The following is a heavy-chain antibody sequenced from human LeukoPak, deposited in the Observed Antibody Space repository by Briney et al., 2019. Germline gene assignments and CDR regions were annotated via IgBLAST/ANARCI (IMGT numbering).Heavy chain of an antibody. J-gene: IGHJ4*02. Sequence: SETLSLTCAVYGGSFSGYYWSWIRQPPGKGLEWIGEINHSGSTNYNPSLKSRVTISVDTSKNQFSLKLSSVTAADTAVYYCARGPVIGLLWFGKGYYFDYWGQGTLVTVSS. D-gene: IGHD3-10*01. CDR1: GGSFSGYY. CDR3: ARGPVIGLLWFGKGYYFDY. CDR2: INHSGST. V-gene: IGHV4-34*01.